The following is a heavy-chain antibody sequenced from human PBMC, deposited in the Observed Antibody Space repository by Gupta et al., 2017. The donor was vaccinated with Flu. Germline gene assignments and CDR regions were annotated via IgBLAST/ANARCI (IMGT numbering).Heavy chain of an antibody. J-gene: IGHJ5*02. V-gene: IGHV4-38-2*01. CDR2: IYHSGST. Sequence: QVQLQESGPGLVKPSETLSLTCAVSGYSISSGYYWGWIRQPPGKGLEWIGSIYHSGSTYYNPSLKSRVTISVDTSKNQFSLKLSSVTAADTAVYYCARVYGSGRSWFDPWGQGTLVTVSS. CDR3: ARVYGSGRSWFDP. CDR1: GYSISSGYY. D-gene: IGHD3-10*01.